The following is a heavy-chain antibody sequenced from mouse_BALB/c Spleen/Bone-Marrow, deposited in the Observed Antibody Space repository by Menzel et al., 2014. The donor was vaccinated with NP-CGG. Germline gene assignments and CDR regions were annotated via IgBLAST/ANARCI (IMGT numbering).Heavy chain of an antibody. CDR2: IYPGDGST. CDR3: AMTARGGFAY. D-gene: IGHD3-2*01. CDR1: GYTFTSYD. J-gene: IGHJ3*01. V-gene: IGHV1S33*01. Sequence: LVESGPGLVKPGALVKISCKASGYTFTSYDINWVKQRPGQGLEWIGWIYPGDGSTKYNEKFKGKATLTADKSSSTAYMQVSSLTSENSAVYFCAMTARGGFAYWGQGTLVTVSA.